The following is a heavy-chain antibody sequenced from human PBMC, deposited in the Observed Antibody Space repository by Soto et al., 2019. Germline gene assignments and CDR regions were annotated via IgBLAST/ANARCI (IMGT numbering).Heavy chain of an antibody. D-gene: IGHD2-15*01. CDR2: ISGRGDRT. Sequence: EVQLLESGGGLVQPGGSLRLSCAASGYTFSYYAMTWVRQAPGKGLEWVSSISGRGDRTYYADSVKGRFTISRDNSKGTLVLQINSLRADDRAVYYCAITLGVVARLNGDCWGQGTLVTVSS. CDR1: GYTFSYYA. CDR3: AITLGVVARLNGDC. V-gene: IGHV3-23*01. J-gene: IGHJ4*02.